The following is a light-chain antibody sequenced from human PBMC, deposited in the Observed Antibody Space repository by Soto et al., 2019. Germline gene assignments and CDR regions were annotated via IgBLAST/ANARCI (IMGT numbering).Light chain of an antibody. Sequence: QSVLTQSPSASASLGASVKLTCTLSSGHRSYAIAWHQQQPEKGPRYLMKLNSDGSHSKGDGIPDRFSGSSSGAERYLTISSLQSGDEADYYCQTWGTGIQVFGGGTKLT. V-gene: IGLV4-69*01. CDR2: LNSDGSH. J-gene: IGLJ3*02. CDR1: SGHRSYA. CDR3: QTWGTGIQV.